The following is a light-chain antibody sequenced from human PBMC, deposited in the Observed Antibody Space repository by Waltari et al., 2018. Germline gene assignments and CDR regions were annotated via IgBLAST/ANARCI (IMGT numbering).Light chain of an antibody. Sequence: QSALTQPRSVSGSPGQSVTISCTGTSSDVGGYTSLSWYQQHPGKTPKLIIYPFTERPSGVPDRFSGSKSGNTASLTISGLQVEDEADYYCCSFGGTHTYVFGTGTTVTVL. J-gene: IGLJ1*01. CDR2: PFT. CDR3: CSFGGTHTYV. CDR1: SSDVGGYTS. V-gene: IGLV2-11*01.